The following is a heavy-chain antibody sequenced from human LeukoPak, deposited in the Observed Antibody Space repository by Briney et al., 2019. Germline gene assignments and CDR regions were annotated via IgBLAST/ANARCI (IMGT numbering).Heavy chain of an antibody. V-gene: IGHV4-39*01. CDR1: GGSISSSSYY. CDR2: IYYSGST. J-gene: IGHJ3*02. D-gene: IGHD3-22*01. CDR3: ARRITMIVVVDAFDI. Sequence: SETLSLTCTVSGGSISSSSYYWGWIRQPPGKGLEWIGSIYYSGSTYYNPSLKSRVTISVDTSKNQSSLKLSSVTAADTAVYYCARRITMIVVVDAFDIWGQGTMVTVSS.